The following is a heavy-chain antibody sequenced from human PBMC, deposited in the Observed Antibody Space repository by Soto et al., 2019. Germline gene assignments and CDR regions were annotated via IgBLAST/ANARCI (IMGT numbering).Heavy chain of an antibody. J-gene: IGHJ4*02. CDR3: ASIVSSSHGEFSD. CDR2: IYYSGST. CDR1: GGTISSGGYY. D-gene: IGHD3-10*01. V-gene: IGHV4-31*03. Sequence: QVQLQESGPELVKPSQTLSLTCTVSGGTISSGGYYWSWIRQHPGKGLEWIGYIYYSGSTYYNPSLQSRVTISVETSKNQFSLKLSSVTAADTAVYYCASIVSSSHGEFSDWGQGTLVTVSS.